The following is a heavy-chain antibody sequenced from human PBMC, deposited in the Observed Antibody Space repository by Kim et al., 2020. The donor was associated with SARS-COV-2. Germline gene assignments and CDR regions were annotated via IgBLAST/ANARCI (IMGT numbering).Heavy chain of an antibody. CDR2: TYYRSKWYN. D-gene: IGHD3-9*01. CDR3: ARVGPPYYDILAGYRRKYYYYGMDV. V-gene: IGHV6-1*01. CDR1: GDSVSSNSAA. Sequence: SQTLSLTCVISGDSVSSNSAAWNWIRQSPSRGLEWLGRTYYRSKWYNDYAVSVKSRITINPDTSKNQFSLQLNSVTPEDTAVYYCARVGPPYYDILAGYRRKYYYYGMDVWGKGTTVTVSS. J-gene: IGHJ6*04.